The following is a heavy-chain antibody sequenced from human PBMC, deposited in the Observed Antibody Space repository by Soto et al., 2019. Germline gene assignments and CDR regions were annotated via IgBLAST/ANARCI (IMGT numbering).Heavy chain of an antibody. CDR3: AKDSGYSWSYGWFVP. J-gene: IGHJ5*02. D-gene: IGHD1-26*01. CDR1: GFTFDDYA. V-gene: IGHV3-9*01. Sequence: EVQLVESGGGLVQPGRSLRLSCAASGFTFDDYAMHWVRQAPGKGLEWVSGISWNSGSIGYADSVKGRFTISRDNAKNSLYLQMNSLRAEDTALYYCAKDSGYSWSYGWFVPWGQGTLVTVSS. CDR2: ISWNSGSI.